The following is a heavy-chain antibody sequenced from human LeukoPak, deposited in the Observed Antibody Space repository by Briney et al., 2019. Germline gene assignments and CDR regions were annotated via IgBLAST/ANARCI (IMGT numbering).Heavy chain of an antibody. CDR1: GYSFTSYW. V-gene: IGHV5-10-1*01. D-gene: IGHD1/OR15-1a*01. Sequence: GESLKISCKDSGYSFTSYWISWVRQMPGKGLEWMGRIDPSDSHTNYSPSFQGHVTVSADKSISAAYLQWSSLRASDTAIYYCARHVNRADAFDIWGQGTMVTVSS. CDR3: ARHVNRADAFDI. J-gene: IGHJ3*02. CDR2: IDPSDSHT.